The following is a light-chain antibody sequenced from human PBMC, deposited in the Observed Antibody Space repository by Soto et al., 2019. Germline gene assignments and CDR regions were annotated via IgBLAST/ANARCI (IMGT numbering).Light chain of an antibody. Sequence: QSVLTQPPSASGTPGQRVTISCSGSSSNIGSNTVNWYQQLPGTAPKLLIYSNNQRPSGVPDRFSGSKSGTSASLAISGLQSEDEADYYCAAWDDSPNEAVFGGGTKVTVL. J-gene: IGLJ2*01. V-gene: IGLV1-44*01. CDR2: SNN. CDR1: SSNIGSNT. CDR3: AAWDDSPNEAV.